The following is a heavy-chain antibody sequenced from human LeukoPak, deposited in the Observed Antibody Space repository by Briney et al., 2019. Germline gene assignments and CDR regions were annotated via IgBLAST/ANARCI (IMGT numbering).Heavy chain of an antibody. V-gene: IGHV3-33*08. D-gene: IGHD1-26*01. CDR3: ARAGGSYAFDI. J-gene: IGHJ3*02. Sequence: GGSLRLSCAASGFTFSSYSMNWVRQAPGKGLEWVAVIWYDGSNKYYADSVKGRFTISRDNSKNTLYLQMNSLRAEDTAVYYCARAGGSYAFDIWGQGTMVTVSS. CDR2: IWYDGSNK. CDR1: GFTFSSYS.